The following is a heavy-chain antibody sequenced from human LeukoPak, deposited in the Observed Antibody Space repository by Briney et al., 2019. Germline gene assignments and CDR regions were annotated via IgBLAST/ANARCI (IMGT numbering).Heavy chain of an antibody. D-gene: IGHD6-13*01. J-gene: IGHJ4*02. Sequence: GGSLRLSCAASGFTFSSYSMNWVRQAPGKGLEWVSYISSSSSTIYYADSVKGRFTISRDHAKNSLYLQMNSLRAEDTAVYYCARGQIIAAAGPFDYWGQGTLVTVSS. CDR2: ISSSSSTI. CDR1: GFTFSSYS. CDR3: ARGQIIAAAGPFDY. V-gene: IGHV3-48*01.